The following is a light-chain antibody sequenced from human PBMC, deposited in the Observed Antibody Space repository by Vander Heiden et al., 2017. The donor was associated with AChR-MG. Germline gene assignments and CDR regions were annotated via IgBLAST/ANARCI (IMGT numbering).Light chain of an antibody. CDR1: KLGDQY. CDR2: QDS. CDR3: QAGDSSTVV. Sequence: SYALTQPPSVSVYPGQTASITCSGAKLGDQYACWDPQKPSQYPVLVIYQDSKRPAGIPDRFSGSNSWNTATLTISGTQAMDEAYYYCQAGDSSTVVFGGGTKLTVL. J-gene: IGLJ2*01. V-gene: IGLV3-1*01.